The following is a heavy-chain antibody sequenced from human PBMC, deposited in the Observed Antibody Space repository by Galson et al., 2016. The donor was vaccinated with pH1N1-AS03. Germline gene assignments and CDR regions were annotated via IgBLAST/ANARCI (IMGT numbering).Heavy chain of an antibody. V-gene: IGHV1-18*04. J-gene: IGHJ4*02. CDR2: ISGYNGNT. D-gene: IGHD3-10*01. Sequence: SVKVSCKASGYTFTSYGISWVRQAPGQGLEWMGWISGYNGNTNYAQKFQGRVTMTTDTSTNNAYMELRSLRSDDTAVFYCARDLGGGIIKEAYWGQGTLVTVSS. CDR1: GYTFTSYG. CDR3: ARDLGGGIIKEAY.